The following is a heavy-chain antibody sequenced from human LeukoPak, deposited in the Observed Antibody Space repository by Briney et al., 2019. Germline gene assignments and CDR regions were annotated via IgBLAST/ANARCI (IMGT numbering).Heavy chain of an antibody. D-gene: IGHD1-1*01. Sequence: SETLSLTCAVYGGSFSGYSWSWIRQPPGKGLEWVGEMIHSGSTNYNPSLKSRVTISVDTSKNQFSLKLSSVTAADTAVYYCARFLERRTDAFDIWGQGTMVTVSS. J-gene: IGHJ3*02. CDR1: GGSFSGYS. CDR2: MIHSGST. V-gene: IGHV4-34*12. CDR3: ARFLERRTDAFDI.